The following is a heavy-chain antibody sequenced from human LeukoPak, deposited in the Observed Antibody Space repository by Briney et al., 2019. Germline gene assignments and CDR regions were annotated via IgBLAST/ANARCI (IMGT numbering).Heavy chain of an antibody. CDR1: GFTFSSYA. D-gene: IGHD1-7*01. V-gene: IGHV3-23*01. Sequence: PGGSLRLSCTASGFTFSSYAMSWVRQAPGKGLEWVSAISGSGGTTYYADSVEGRFTISRDNSKNTLYLEMNSLRAEDTALYYCAKYVATGTNAFDIWGQGTTVTVSS. CDR2: ISGSGGTT. J-gene: IGHJ3*02. CDR3: AKYVATGTNAFDI.